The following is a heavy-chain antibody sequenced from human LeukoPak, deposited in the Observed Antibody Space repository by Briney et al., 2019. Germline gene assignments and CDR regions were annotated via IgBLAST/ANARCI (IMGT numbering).Heavy chain of an antibody. D-gene: IGHD6-19*01. Sequence: GGSPRLSCAASGFTFSSYAMSWVRQAPGKGLEWVSAFSGSGGSTYYADSVKGRFTISRDNSKNTLYLQMNSLRAEDTAVYYCATSQQWPTAYYFDYWGQGTLVTVSS. J-gene: IGHJ4*02. CDR1: GFTFSSYA. V-gene: IGHV3-23*01. CDR2: FSGSGGST. CDR3: ATSQQWPTAYYFDY.